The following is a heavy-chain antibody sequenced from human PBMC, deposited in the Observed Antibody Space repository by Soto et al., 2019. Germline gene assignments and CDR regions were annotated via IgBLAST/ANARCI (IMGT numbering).Heavy chain of an antibody. CDR2: ISDSGRST. V-gene: IGHV3-23*01. Sequence: EVQLLESGGDLVQPGGSPRLSCAASGFTFSSYAMTWVRQAPGKGLEWVSVISDSGRSTYYADSVKGRFTISRDNSKNTLYLQMNSLRAEDTAVYYCAKARPSGGYYYVEAFDIWGQGTMVTVSS. D-gene: IGHD3-22*01. CDR1: GFTFSSYA. J-gene: IGHJ3*02. CDR3: AKARPSGGYYYVEAFDI.